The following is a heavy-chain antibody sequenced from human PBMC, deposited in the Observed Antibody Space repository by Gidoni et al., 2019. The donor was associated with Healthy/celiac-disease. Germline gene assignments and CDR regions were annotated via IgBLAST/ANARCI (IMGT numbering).Heavy chain of an antibody. V-gene: IGHV3-53*02. CDR1: GFTVSSNY. D-gene: IGHD6-19*01. J-gene: IGHJ6*04. CDR2: IYSGGST. CDR3: ARDSSGWYEEGMDV. Sequence: EVQLVETGGGLIQPGGSLRLSCAASGFTVSSNYMSWVRQAPGKGLEWVSVIYSGGSTYYADSVKGRFTISRDNSKNTLYLQMNSLRAEDTAVYYCARDSSGWYEEGMDVWGKGTTVTVSS.